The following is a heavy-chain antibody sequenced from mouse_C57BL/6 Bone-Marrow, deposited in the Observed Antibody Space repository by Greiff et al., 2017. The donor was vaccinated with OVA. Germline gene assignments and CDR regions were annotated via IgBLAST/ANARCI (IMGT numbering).Heavy chain of an antibody. J-gene: IGHJ4*01. CDR1: GYTFTDYE. Sequence: VQLQQSGAELVRPGASVTLSCKASGYTFTDYEMHWVKQTPVHGLEWIGAIDPETGGTAYNQKFKGKAILTADKSSSTAYMELRSLTSEDSAVYYCTREGATMVTTTPYAMDYWGQGTSVTVSS. V-gene: IGHV1-15*01. CDR2: IDPETGGT. CDR3: TREGATMVTTTPYAMDY. D-gene: IGHD2-2*01.